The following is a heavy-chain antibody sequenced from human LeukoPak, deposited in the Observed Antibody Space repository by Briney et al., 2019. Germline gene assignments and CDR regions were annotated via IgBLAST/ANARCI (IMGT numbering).Heavy chain of an antibody. V-gene: IGHV4-31*03. Sequence: PSETLSLTCSVPGASISSGGFSWTWIRQHPGRGLEWIGYIYNSGSTYYSPSLQSRVTISVDTSKNQFSLSLRSVTAADTAVYYCARGGIAARLMYGFQNWFAPWGQGTLVTVSS. J-gene: IGHJ5*02. CDR2: IYNSGST. CDR1: GASISSGGFS. CDR3: ARGGIAARLMYGFQNWFAP. D-gene: IGHD6-6*01.